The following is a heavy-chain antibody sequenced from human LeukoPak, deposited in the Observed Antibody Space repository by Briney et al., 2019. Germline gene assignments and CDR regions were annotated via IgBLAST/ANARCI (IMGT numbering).Heavy chain of an antibody. CDR3: ARHRGYCSTSSCQEFDY. CDR1: GYSFTSNW. V-gene: IGHV5-10-1*01. J-gene: IGHJ4*02. CDR2: IDPSDSYT. Sequence: PGESLKISCKGSGYSFTSNWISWVRQMPGNGLEWMGRIDPSDSYTNFRPSFQGHVSTSADKSISTAYLQWSSLKASDTAIYYCARHRGYCSTSSCQEFDYWGQGTRSPSPQ. D-gene: IGHD2-2*01.